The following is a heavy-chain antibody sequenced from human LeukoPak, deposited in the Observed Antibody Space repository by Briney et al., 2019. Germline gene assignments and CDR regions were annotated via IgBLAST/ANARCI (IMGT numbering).Heavy chain of an antibody. D-gene: IGHD3-9*01. J-gene: IGHJ4*02. CDR3: AREEGTGYSDWLFDY. Sequence: PAGRSLRLSCAASGFTFSSYAMHWVRQAPGKGLEWVAVISYDGSNKYYADSVKGRFTISRDNSKNTLYLQMNSLRAEDTAVYYCAREEGTGYSDWLFDYWGQGTLVTVSS. V-gene: IGHV3-30*04. CDR1: GFTFSSYA. CDR2: ISYDGSNK.